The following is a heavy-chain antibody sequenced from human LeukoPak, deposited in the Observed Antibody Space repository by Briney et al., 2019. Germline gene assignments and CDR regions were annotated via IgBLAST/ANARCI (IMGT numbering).Heavy chain of an antibody. CDR3: ARGDFDY. CDR1: GITISTNY. Sequence: GGSLRLSCAASGITISTNYMCWVRQARGKGLEWVSIAFSDGRTFYADSVKGRFTISRDSSKNTVFLQMNSLRAEDTAVYYCARGDFDYWGQGTLVTVSS. CDR2: AFSDGRT. V-gene: IGHV3-53*01. J-gene: IGHJ4*02.